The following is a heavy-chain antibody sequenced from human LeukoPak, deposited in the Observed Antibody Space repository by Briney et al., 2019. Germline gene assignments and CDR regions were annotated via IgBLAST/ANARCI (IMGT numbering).Heavy chain of an antibody. D-gene: IGHD3-3*01. V-gene: IGHV3-23*01. Sequence: GGSLRLSCAASGFTFSSYDMHWVRQAPGKGLEWVSAISGSGGSTYYADSVKGRFTISRDNSKNTLYLQMNSLRAEDTAVYYCAKTFWSGYYVFDYWGQGTLVTVSS. CDR1: GFTFSSYD. J-gene: IGHJ4*02. CDR2: ISGSGGST. CDR3: AKTFWSGYYVFDY.